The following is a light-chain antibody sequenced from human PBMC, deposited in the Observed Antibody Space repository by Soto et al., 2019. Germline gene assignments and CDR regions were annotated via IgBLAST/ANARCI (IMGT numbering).Light chain of an antibody. Sequence: QSALTQPASVSGSPGQAITISCSGTSSDVDAFNYVSWYQQHPGKAPKLMIYDVSNRPSGVSNRFSGSKSGNTASLTISGLRAEDEADYYCNSYTSNNTYVFGTGTKLTVL. J-gene: IGLJ1*01. V-gene: IGLV2-14*03. CDR2: DVS. CDR3: NSYTSNNTYV. CDR1: SSDVDAFNY.